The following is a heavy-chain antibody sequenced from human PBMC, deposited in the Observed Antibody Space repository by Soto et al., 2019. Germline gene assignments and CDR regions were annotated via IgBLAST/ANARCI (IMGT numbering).Heavy chain of an antibody. Sequence: QVQLQQWGAGLLKPSETLSLTCAVYGGSFSGYYWSWIRQPPGKGLEWIGEINHSGSTNYNPCLKSRVTISVDTSKNQFSLKLSSVNAAYTAVYYCARGRIYCSSTSFYLIGFAFDIWGQGTMVTVSS. J-gene: IGHJ3*02. D-gene: IGHD2-2*01. CDR1: GGSFSGYY. V-gene: IGHV4-34*01. CDR3: ARGRIYCSSTSFYLIGFAFDI. CDR2: INHSGST.